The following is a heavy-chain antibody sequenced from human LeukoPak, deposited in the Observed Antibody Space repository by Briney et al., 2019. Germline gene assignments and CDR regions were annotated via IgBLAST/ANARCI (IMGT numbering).Heavy chain of an antibody. J-gene: IGHJ6*04. D-gene: IGHD3-10*01. CDR3: AATYYYGSESYKVDV. Sequence: PSETLSLTCTVSGGSISSYYWSWIRQPPGKGLEWIGYIYYSGSTNYNPSLKSRVTISVDTSKNQFSLKLSSVTAVDTAVYYCAATYYYGSESYKVDVWGKGTTVTISS. CDR2: IYYSGST. CDR1: GGSISSYY. V-gene: IGHV4-59*01.